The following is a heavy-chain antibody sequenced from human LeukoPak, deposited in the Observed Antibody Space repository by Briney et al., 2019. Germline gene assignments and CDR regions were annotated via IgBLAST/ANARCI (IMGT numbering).Heavy chain of an antibody. CDR2: IYYSGST. CDR3: ARSDYGDYVGGEFDY. J-gene: IGHJ4*02. D-gene: IGHD4-17*01. Sequence: SETLSLTCTVSGGSISSSDYYWGWIRQPPGKGLEWIGYIYYSGSTNYNPSLKSRVTISVDTSKNQFSLKLSSVTAADTAVYYCARSDYGDYVGGEFDYWGQGTLVTVSS. V-gene: IGHV4-61*05. CDR1: GGSISSSDYY.